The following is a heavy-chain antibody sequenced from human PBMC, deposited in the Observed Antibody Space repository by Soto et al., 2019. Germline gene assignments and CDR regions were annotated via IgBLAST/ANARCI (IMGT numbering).Heavy chain of an antibody. CDR3: ANGDPLDFQY. CDR2: IYWNGIE. CDR1: GFSLSNSGES. Sequence: QITLEESGPAVVKPTQTLTLTCTFSGFSLSNSGESVGWIRQPPGKALEWLGLIYWNGIERYNPSLKRRLSITKDTSKNHVLLTVTNIDPVETDTYFCANGDPLDFQYWGQGTLVTVSP. V-gene: IGHV2-5*01. J-gene: IGHJ4*02. D-gene: IGHD3-10*01.